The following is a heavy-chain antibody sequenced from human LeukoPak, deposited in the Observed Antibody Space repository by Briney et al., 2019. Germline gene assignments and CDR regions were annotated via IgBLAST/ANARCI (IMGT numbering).Heavy chain of an antibody. D-gene: IGHD3-3*01. Sequence: GGSLRLSCAASGVTFSSYAMSWVRQAPGKGLEWVSAISGSGGSTYYADSVKGRFTISRDNSKNTLYLQMNSLRAEDTAVYYCAKLVNYYDFWSGLDYWGQGTLVTVSS. CDR1: GVTFSSYA. J-gene: IGHJ4*02. CDR3: AKLVNYYDFWSGLDY. V-gene: IGHV3-23*01. CDR2: ISGSGGST.